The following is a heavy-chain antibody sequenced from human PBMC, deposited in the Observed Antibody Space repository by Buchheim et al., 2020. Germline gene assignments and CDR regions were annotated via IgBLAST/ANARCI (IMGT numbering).Heavy chain of an antibody. CDR3: ARGASIATRRPKYYYYGMDV. CDR1: GGSFSGYY. Sequence: QVQLQQWGAGLLKPSETLSLTCAVYGGSFSGYYWSWIRQPPGKGLEWIGEINHGGSTNYNPSLKSRVTISVDTSKNQFSLKLSSVTAADTAVYYCARGASIATRRPKYYYYGMDVWGQGTT. D-gene: IGHD6-6*01. J-gene: IGHJ6*02. CDR2: INHGGST. V-gene: IGHV4-34*01.